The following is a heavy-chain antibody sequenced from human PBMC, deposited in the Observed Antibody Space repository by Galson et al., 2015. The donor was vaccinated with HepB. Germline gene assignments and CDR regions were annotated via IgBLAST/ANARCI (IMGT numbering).Heavy chain of an antibody. Sequence: SLRLSCAASGFTFSSYSMNWVRQAPGKGLEWVSYISSSSSTIYYADSVKGRFTISRDNAKNSLYLQMNSLRAEDTAVYYCARDKYCSSTSCYFGLIWGQGTMVTVSS. D-gene: IGHD2-2*01. V-gene: IGHV3-48*01. CDR2: ISSSSSTI. J-gene: IGHJ3*02. CDR3: ARDKYCSSTSCYFGLI. CDR1: GFTFSSYS.